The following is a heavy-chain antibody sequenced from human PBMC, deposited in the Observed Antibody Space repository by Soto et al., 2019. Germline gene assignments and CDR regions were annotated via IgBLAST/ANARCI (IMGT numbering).Heavy chain of an antibody. Sequence: SETLSLTCSVSDGSVNSGSYYWSWSRQPPGKGREWSGYIDSSGSTNSIPSLKSRVTMSVDTPKNQFSLKLSSVSAADTAVYYCARDSWAYFDCWGQGTLVTVSS. CDR1: DGSVNSGSYY. D-gene: IGHD1-26*01. V-gene: IGHV4-61*01. CDR3: ARDSWAYFDC. J-gene: IGHJ4*02. CDR2: IDSSGST.